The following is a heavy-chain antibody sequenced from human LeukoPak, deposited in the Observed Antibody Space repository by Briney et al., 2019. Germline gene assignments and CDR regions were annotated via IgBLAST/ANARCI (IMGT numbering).Heavy chain of an antibody. J-gene: IGHJ4*02. D-gene: IGHD1-26*01. CDR3: ARGGSPYDY. CDR1: GFTFSSYG. Sequence: GGSLRLSCAASGFTFSSYGMSWVRQAPGKGLEWVSAISGSGGSTYYADSVKGRFTISRDNSKNTLSLEMNSLRAEDTAIYYCARGGSPYDYWGQGTLVTVSS. V-gene: IGHV3-23*01. CDR2: ISGSGGST.